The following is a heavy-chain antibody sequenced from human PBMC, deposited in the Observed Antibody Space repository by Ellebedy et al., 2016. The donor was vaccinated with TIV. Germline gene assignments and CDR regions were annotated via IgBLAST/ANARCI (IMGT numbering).Heavy chain of an antibody. CDR3: ATELQLDF. CDR1: GYTLNELS. J-gene: IGHJ4*02. Sequence: ASVKVSCKVSGYTLNELSIHWVRQAPGKGFEWMGCSDPEDGERIYAQKFQGRVTLTEDTSTDTAYMELSSLTSEDTAIYYCATELQLDFWGQGTLVTVSS. D-gene: IGHD1-1*01. CDR2: SDPEDGER. V-gene: IGHV1-24*01.